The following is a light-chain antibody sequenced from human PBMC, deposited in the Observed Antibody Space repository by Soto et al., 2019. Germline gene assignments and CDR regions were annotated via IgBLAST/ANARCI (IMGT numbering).Light chain of an antibody. Sequence: EIVMTQSPATLSVSPGERATLSCRASQSVSSNLAWYQQKPSQAPRLLIYGSSTRATGIPARFSGRGSGTDFTLTISSLQSEDLAVYYCQQYYNWPFTFGPGTKVNIK. V-gene: IGKV3-15*01. CDR2: GSS. CDR1: QSVSSN. CDR3: QQYYNWPFT. J-gene: IGKJ3*01.